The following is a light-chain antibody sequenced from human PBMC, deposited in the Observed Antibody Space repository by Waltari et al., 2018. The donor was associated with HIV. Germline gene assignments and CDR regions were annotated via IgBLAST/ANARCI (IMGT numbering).Light chain of an antibody. CDR1: QDLGTW. J-gene: IGKJ3*01. V-gene: IGKV1-12*01. Sequence: DIQMTQSPSSVSASVGDRVSITCRASQDLGTWLAWFQQKPGGAPKLLIYASSALQSGVPSRFSGSGSGTDFTLTISSLEPEDFATYFCQQASSFPRTFGPGTKVDVK. CDR3: QQASSFPRT. CDR2: ASS.